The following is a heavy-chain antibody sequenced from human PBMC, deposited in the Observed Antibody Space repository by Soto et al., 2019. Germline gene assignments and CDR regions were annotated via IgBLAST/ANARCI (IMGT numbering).Heavy chain of an antibody. CDR1: GGSISSGGYY. D-gene: IGHD6-13*01. CDR2: IYYSGST. J-gene: IGHJ5*02. CDR3: ARGSARIAAAGTSWFDP. Sequence: PSETLSLTCTVSGGSISSGGYYWSWIRQHPGKGLEWIGYIYYSGSTYYNPSLKSRVTISVDTSKNQFSLKLSSVTAADTAVYYCARGSARIAAAGTSWFDPWGQGTLVTVSS. V-gene: IGHV4-31*03.